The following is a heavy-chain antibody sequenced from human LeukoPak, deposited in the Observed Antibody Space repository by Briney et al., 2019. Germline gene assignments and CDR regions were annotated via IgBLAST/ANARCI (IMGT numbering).Heavy chain of an antibody. Sequence: ETLSLTCTFSGGSISSSSYYWGWIRQPPGKGLECIGSIYFSGSTYYNPSLKSRITISVDTSKNQFSLKLSSVTAADTAVYYCARGIVTYDAFDIWGQGTMVTVSS. CDR3: ARGIVTYDAFDI. CDR1: GGSISSSSYY. V-gene: IGHV4-39*01. D-gene: IGHD2/OR15-2a*01. J-gene: IGHJ3*02. CDR2: IYFSGST.